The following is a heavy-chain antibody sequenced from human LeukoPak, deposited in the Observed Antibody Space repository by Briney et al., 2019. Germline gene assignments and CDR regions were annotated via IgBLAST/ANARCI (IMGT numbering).Heavy chain of an antibody. V-gene: IGHV3-21*01. CDR1: IYTFSSYS. CDR2: ISSSSSYI. J-gene: IGHJ4*02. Sequence: GGSLRLSCAASIYTFSSYSMNWVRQAPGKGLEWVSSISSSSSYIYYADSVKGRFTISRDNAKNSLYLQMNSLRAEDTAVYYCARHRVITFGGVIDPFDYWGQGTLVTVSS. CDR3: ARHRVITFGGVIDPFDY. D-gene: IGHD3-16*02.